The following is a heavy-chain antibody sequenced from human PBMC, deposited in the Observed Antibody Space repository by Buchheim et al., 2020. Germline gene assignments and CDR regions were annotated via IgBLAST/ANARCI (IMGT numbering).Heavy chain of an antibody. CDR3: AIRYS. J-gene: IGHJ5*02. CDR2: IVPIFGST. CDR1: GGTFRASD. V-gene: IGHV1-69*01. Sequence: QVQLVQSGAEVKKPGSSVKVSCKASGGTFRASDITWVRQAPGQGLEWMGGIVPIFGSTNFAQKFQGRVTVTADDSTGTQSMELISLTPDDTAVYYCAIRYSWGQGTL. D-gene: IGHD2-21*01.